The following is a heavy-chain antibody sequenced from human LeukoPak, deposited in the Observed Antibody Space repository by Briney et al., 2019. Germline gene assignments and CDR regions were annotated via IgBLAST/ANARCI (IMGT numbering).Heavy chain of an antibody. CDR2: INHSGST. D-gene: IGHD6-19*01. Sequence: SETLSLTCAVYGGSFSGYYWSWIHQPPGKGLEWIGEINHSGSTNYNPSLKSRVTISVDTSKNQFSLKLSSVTAADTAVYYCARRRSSGFDYWGQGTLVTVSS. CDR1: GGSFSGYY. J-gene: IGHJ4*02. CDR3: ARRRSSGFDY. V-gene: IGHV4-34*01.